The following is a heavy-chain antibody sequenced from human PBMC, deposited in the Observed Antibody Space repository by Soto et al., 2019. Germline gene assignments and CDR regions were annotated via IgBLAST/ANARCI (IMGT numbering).Heavy chain of an antibody. CDR2: MNPNSGNT. D-gene: IGHD1-1*01. CDR3: ARRENWNDVVRFVQ. CDR1: GYTFTSYD. J-gene: IGHJ5*02. Sequence: ASVKVSCTSSGYTFTSYDINWVRQATGQGLEWMGWMNPNSGNTGYAQKFQGRVTMTRNTSISTAYMELSSLRSEDTAVYYCARRENWNDVVRFVQWGQGTLGTVSP. V-gene: IGHV1-8*01.